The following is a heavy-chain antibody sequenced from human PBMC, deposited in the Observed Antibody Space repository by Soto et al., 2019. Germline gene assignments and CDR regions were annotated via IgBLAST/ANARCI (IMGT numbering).Heavy chain of an antibody. D-gene: IGHD3-22*01. CDR1: GYKFTSSW. J-gene: IGHJ5*02. Sequence: GESLKISCRTSGYKFTSSWIAWVRQKPGKGLEWMGIIFPSDSDTRYSPSFQGQVTISADRSTSTVFLQWASLKASDTAVYFCARKDKSGYFNWFDPWGQGTRVNVSS. CDR2: IFPSDSDT. CDR3: ARKDKSGYFNWFDP. V-gene: IGHV5-51*01.